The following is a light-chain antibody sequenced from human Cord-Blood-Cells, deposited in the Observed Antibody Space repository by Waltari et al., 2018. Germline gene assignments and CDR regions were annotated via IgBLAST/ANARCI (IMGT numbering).Light chain of an antibody. CDR3: SSYAGSNNLGV. CDR2: EVS. V-gene: IGLV2-8*01. CDR1: SSDVGGYNY. J-gene: IGLJ2*01. Sequence: QSALTQPPSASGPPGQSVTISCTGTSSDVGGYNYVSWYQQHPGKAPKLMIYEVSRRPSAVPDRFSGSKSANTASLTVSGLQAEDEADYYCSSYAGSNNLGVFGGGTKLTVL.